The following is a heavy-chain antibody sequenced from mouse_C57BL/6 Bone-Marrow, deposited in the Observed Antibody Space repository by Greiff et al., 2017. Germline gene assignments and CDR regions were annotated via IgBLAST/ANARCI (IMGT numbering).Heavy chain of an antibody. Sequence: EVKLVESGGDLVKPGGSLKLSCAASGFTFSSYGMSLVRQTPDKRLEWVATISSGGSYTYYPDSVKGRFTISRDNAKNTLYLQMSSLKSEDTAMYYCARQELGYAMDYWGQGTSVTVSS. J-gene: IGHJ4*01. CDR2: ISSGGSYT. CDR3: ARQELGYAMDY. V-gene: IGHV5-6*01. D-gene: IGHD3-1*01. CDR1: GFTFSSYG.